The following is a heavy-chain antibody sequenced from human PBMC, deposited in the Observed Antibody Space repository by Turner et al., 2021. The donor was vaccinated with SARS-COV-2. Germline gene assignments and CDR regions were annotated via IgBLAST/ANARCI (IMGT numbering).Heavy chain of an antibody. J-gene: IGHJ4*02. D-gene: IGHD3-22*01. CDR3: AREGDDSSGYWGGD. CDR1: GFTFSTYS. CDR2: ISSSSSYI. V-gene: IGHV3-21*01. Sequence: EVQLVESGGGLVKPGGSLRLSCAPPGFTFSTYSMNWVRQAPGKGLECVASISSSSSYIYYAYSVKCLFTISRDNAKNSLYLQMNSLRAEDTAVYYCAREGDDSSGYWGGDWGQGTLVTVSS.